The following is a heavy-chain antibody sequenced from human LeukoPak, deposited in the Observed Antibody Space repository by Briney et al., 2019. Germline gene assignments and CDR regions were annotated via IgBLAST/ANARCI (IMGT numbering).Heavy chain of an antibody. CDR1: GYTFTEYF. CDR3: AREVNACDY. Sequence: ASVTVSCKASGYTFTEYFMHWVRQAPGQGLEWMGIINPSGGSTNYAQRFQGRVTMTRDMSTSTVYMELSSLKSEDTAVYYCAREVNACDYWGQGTLVTVSS. J-gene: IGHJ4*02. V-gene: IGHV1-46*01. CDR2: INPSGGST.